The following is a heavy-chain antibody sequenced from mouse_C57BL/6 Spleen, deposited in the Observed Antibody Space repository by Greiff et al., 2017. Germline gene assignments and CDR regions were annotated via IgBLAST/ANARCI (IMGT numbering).Heavy chain of an antibody. V-gene: IGHV5-4*03. CDR2: ISDGGSYT. Sequence: EVKLVESGGGLVKPGGSLKLSCAASGFTFSSYAMSWVRQTPEKRLEWVATISDGGSYTYYPDNVKGRFTISRDNAKNNLYLQMSHLKSEDTAIYYCARGTTVPFAYWGQGTLVTVSA. CDR1: GFTFSSYA. D-gene: IGHD1-1*01. J-gene: IGHJ3*01. CDR3: ARGTTVPFAY.